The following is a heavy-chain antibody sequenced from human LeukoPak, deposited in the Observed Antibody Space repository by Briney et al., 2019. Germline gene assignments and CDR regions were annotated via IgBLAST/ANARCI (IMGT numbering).Heavy chain of an antibody. D-gene: IGHD1-26*01. Sequence: PSQTLSLTCAVSGGSISSGGYSWSWIRQPPGKGLEWIGYIYYSGSTYYNPSLKSRVTISVDTSKNQFSLKLSSVTAADTAVYYCARVRIVGAIQLHIKTTRGAFDIWGQGTMVTVSS. V-gene: IGHV4-30-4*07. CDR3: ARVRIVGAIQLHIKTTRGAFDI. CDR1: GGSISSGGYS. CDR2: IYYSGST. J-gene: IGHJ3*02.